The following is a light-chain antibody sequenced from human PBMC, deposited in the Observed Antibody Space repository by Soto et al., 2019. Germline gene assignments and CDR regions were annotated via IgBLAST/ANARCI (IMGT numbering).Light chain of an antibody. CDR2: DVN. Sequence: SVLPQPASVSVSPGQSITISCTGTTSDIGAYNYVSWYQQHPGKAPKLMIYDVNIRPSGVSNRFSGSKSGNTASLTISGLQAEDEADYYCTSWTTSTTMIFGGGTKVTVL. V-gene: IGLV2-14*03. CDR1: TSDIGAYNY. CDR3: TSWTTSTTMI. J-gene: IGLJ2*01.